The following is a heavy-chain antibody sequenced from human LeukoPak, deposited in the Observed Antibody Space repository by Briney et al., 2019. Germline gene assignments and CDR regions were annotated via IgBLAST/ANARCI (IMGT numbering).Heavy chain of an antibody. V-gene: IGHV3-21*01. D-gene: IGHD6-19*01. CDR3: ARVYSSGWPTDY. CDR2: ISSSSSYI. J-gene: IGHJ4*02. Sequence: PGGSLRLSCAAPGFTFSSYSMNWVRQAPGKGLEWVSSISSSSSYIYYADSVKGRFTISRDNAKNSLYLQMNSLRAEDTAVYYCARVYSSGWPTDYWGQGTLVTVSS. CDR1: GFTFSSYS.